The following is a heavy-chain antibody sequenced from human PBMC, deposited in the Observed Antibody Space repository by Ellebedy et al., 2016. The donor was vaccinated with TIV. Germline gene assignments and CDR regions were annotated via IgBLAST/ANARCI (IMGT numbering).Heavy chain of an antibody. CDR1: GGSISSSSYY. Sequence: SETLSLXXTVSGGSISSSSYYWGWIRQPPGKGLEWIGSIYYSGSTYYNPSLKSRVTISVDTSKNQFSLKLSSVTAADTAVYYCARDGADLGYSSSWPFDYWGQGTLVTVSS. D-gene: IGHD6-13*01. CDR3: ARDGADLGYSSSWPFDY. CDR2: IYYSGST. V-gene: IGHV4-39*07. J-gene: IGHJ4*02.